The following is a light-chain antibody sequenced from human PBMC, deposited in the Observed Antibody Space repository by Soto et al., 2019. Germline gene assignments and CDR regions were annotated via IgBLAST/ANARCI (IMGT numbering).Light chain of an antibody. J-gene: IGLJ3*02. CDR1: SSDVGGYKF. V-gene: IGLV2-14*01. Sequence: QSALTQPASVSGSPGQSITISCTGTSSDVGGYKFVSWYQQHPGKAPKLMIYEVSNRPSGVSNRFSGSKSGTSASLAISGLQAEDEADYYCQSYDTSLSAVVFGGGTKLTVL. CDR2: EVS. CDR3: QSYDTSLSAVV.